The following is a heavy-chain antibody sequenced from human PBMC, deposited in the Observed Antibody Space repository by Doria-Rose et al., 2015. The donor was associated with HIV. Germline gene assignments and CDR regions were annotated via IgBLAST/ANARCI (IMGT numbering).Heavy chain of an antibody. Sequence: SGPVLVKPTETLTLTCTVSGVSLSSPGMGVSWIRQPPGKALEWLAYIFSDDERSYKTSLKSRLTISSGTSKSQVVLTMTDMDPVDTATYYCARIKSSRWYHKYYFDFWGQGTLVIVSA. D-gene: IGHD6-13*01. V-gene: IGHV2-26*01. CDR2: IFSDDER. CDR1: GVSLSSPGMG. J-gene: IGHJ4*02. CDR3: ARIKSSRWYHKYYFDF.